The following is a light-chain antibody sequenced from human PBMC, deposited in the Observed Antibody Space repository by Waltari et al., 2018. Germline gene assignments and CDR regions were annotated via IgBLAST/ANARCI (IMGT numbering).Light chain of an antibody. V-gene: IGKV3-11*01. J-gene: IGKJ4*01. CDR1: LSVGRS. Sequence: EIVLTQSPATLSLSPGERATASCRASLSVGRSLAWYQQKAGQVPRLPIYDASNRAADTPARFSGSGSGTDFTLTISSLEPEDFAVYYCQQRSTWPSVTFGGGTKVELK. CDR3: QQRSTWPSVT. CDR2: DAS.